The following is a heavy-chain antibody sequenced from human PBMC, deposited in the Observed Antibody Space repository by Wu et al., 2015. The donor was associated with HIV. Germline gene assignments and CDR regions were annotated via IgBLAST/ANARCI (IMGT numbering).Heavy chain of an antibody. V-gene: IGHV1-2*02. CDR1: GYTFTTYY. Sequence: QVQLVQSGAELKKPGASVKVSCRASGYTFTTYYIHWVRQAPGQGLEWMGWINTNSGGTKYAREVSGQGHHDQGHVHHQTAYMEPEQAEDLKDTAVYYCARRAYDSSGNWFDPWGQGKPWSRLL. CDR3: ARRAYDSSGNWFDP. CDR2: INTNSGGT. J-gene: IGHJ5*02. D-gene: IGHD3-22*01.